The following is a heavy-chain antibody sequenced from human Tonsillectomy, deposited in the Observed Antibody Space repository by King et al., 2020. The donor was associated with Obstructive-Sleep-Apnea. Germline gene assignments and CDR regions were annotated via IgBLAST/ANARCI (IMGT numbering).Heavy chain of an antibody. V-gene: IGHV3-23*04. CDR1: GFTFSNYG. CDR2: ISSGGGTT. D-gene: IGHD2-21*02. J-gene: IGHJ4*02. CDR3: AKGPTYCGGDCYWVDY. Sequence: DVQLVESGGGLVQPGGSLRLSCAASGFTFSNYGMSWVRQAPGKGLEWVSAISSGGGTTYYGDSVKGRFTISRDTSKNTLYLHMNSLRAEDTAIYYCAKGPTYCGGDCYWVDYWGQGTLVTVSS.